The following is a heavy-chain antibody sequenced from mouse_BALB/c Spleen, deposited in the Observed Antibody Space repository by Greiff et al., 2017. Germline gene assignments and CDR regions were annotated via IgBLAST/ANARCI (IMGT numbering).Heavy chain of an antibody. CDR1: GFTFSSFG. J-gene: IGHJ3*01. Sequence: EVKLVESGGGLVQPGGSRKLSCAASGFTFSSFGMHWVRQAPEKGLEWVAYISSGSSTIYYADTVKGRFTISRDNPKNTLFLQMTSLRSEDTAMYYCATGSSWFAYWGQGTLVTVSA. D-gene: IGHD1-1*01. CDR2: ISSGSSTI. CDR3: ATGSSWFAY. V-gene: IGHV5-17*02.